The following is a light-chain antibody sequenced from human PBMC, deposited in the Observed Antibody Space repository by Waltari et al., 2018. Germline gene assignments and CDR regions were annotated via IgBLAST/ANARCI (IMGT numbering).Light chain of an antibody. CDR3: QTWGTGMGV. CDR1: RGHSSYA. Sequence: QPVLTQSPSASASLGASVKLTCTLSRGHSSYAIAWHQQQPETGPRYLMKLNSDGSHSKGDGIPDRFSGSSSGAERYLTISSLQSEDEADYYCQTWGTGMGVFGGGTKLTVL. J-gene: IGLJ3*02. CDR2: LNSDGSH. V-gene: IGLV4-69*01.